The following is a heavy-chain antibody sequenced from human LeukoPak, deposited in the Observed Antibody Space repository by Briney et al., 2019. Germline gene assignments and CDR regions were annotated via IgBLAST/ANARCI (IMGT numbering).Heavy chain of an antibody. CDR2: IYYTGST. CDR3: AREANSPTARYWYFDL. V-gene: IGHV4-59*01. D-gene: IGHD2-21*01. CDR1: GDSISSYY. J-gene: IGHJ2*01. Sequence: SETLSLTCTVSGDSISSYYWNWIRQPPGKGLEWIGYIYYTGSTNSNPSLKSRVTISVDTSKNQFSLQLSSVTAADTAVYYCAREANSPTARYWYFDLWGRGTQVTVSS.